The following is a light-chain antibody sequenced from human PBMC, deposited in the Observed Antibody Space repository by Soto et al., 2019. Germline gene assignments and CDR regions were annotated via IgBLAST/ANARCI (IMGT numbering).Light chain of an antibody. J-gene: IGKJ2*01. Sequence: EIVMTQSPDTLSVSPGERATLSCRASQNVGRNVAWYQQRPGQAPRLLIHGTSTRAADIPARSSGSVSGTEFTLTINSLQPEDFVIYYCQQYNNWPPMSTFGQGTKLEMK. V-gene: IGKV3-15*01. CDR2: GTS. CDR1: QNVGRN. CDR3: QQYNNWPPMST.